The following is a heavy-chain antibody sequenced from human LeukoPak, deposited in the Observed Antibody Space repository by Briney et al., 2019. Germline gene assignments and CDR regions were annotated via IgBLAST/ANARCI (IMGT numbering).Heavy chain of an antibody. D-gene: IGHD3-10*01. CDR2: IHNSGTT. Sequence: SEALSLTCAVSGGPFSGYFWSWIRQPPGKGLEWIGEIHNSGTTNYNPSLNSRVTISEDTSKNQIYLNLRSVTAADTAVYYCARRYYYNLGSFPFDFWGQGTLVTVSS. J-gene: IGHJ4*02. V-gene: IGHV4-34*01. CDR3: ARRYYYNLGSFPFDF. CDR1: GGPFSGYF.